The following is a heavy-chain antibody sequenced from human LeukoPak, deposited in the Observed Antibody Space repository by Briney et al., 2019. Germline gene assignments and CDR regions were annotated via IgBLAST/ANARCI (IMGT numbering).Heavy chain of an antibody. Sequence: PSETLSLTCTVSGGSISSYYWSWIRQPPGKGLEWIAYIYYSGSTDYKPSLKSRLTISVDTSKNQFSLKVRSVTAADTAVYYCAALWFGDPETPHDYWGQGTLVTVSS. CDR3: AALWFGDPETPHDY. CDR1: GGSISSYY. V-gene: IGHV4-59*01. D-gene: IGHD3-10*01. J-gene: IGHJ4*02. CDR2: IYYSGST.